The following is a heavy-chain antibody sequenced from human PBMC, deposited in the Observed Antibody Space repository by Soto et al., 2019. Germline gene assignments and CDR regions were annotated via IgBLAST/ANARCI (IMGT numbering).Heavy chain of an antibody. V-gene: IGHV1-69*13. CDR2: IIPIFGTA. J-gene: IGHJ6*02. CDR1: GGTFSSYA. D-gene: IGHD5-18*01. Sequence: SVKVSCKASGGTFSSYAISWVRQAPGQGLEWMGGIIPIFGTANYAQKFQGRVTITADESTSTAYMELSSLRSEDTAVYYCVRNSYGFYYYYGMDVWGQGTTVTVSS. CDR3: VRNSYGFYYYYGMDV.